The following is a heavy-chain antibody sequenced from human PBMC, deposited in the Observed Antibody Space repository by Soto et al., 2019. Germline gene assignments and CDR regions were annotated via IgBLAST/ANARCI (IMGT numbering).Heavy chain of an antibody. D-gene: IGHD6-13*01. V-gene: IGHV3-30*18. Sequence: PGGSLRLSCAAPGFTFSSYGMHWVRQAPGKGLEWVAVISYDGSNKYYADSVKGRFTISRDNSKNTLYLQMNSLRAEDTAVYYCAKDGAAAAKTCYYGMDVWGQGTTVTVSS. CDR3: AKDGAAAAKTCYYGMDV. CDR2: ISYDGSNK. CDR1: GFTFSSYG. J-gene: IGHJ6*02.